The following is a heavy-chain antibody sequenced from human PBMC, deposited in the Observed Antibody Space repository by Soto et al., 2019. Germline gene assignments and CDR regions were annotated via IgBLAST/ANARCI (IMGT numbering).Heavy chain of an antibody. CDR2: ISTDLRAL. CDR1: GFTISTYH. D-gene: IGHD3-22*01. CDR3: SKATSFYFDNSALLFS. V-gene: IGHV3-48*01. J-gene: IGHJ5*02. Sequence: PGGSLRLSCAASGFTISTYHLNWVRQAPGKGLEWVSYISTDLRALYYADSVRGRFTISRDNSRNTVSLQLTNLRVDDTAVYYCSKATSFYFDNSALLFSWGQGTLVTVSS.